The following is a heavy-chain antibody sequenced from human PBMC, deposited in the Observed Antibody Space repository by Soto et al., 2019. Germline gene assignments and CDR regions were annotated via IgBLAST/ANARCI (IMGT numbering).Heavy chain of an antibody. D-gene: IGHD3-10*01. J-gene: IGHJ4*02. CDR1: GFSLSTSGVG. CDR3: AHRRSYGSGSYFDY. CDR2: IYCDDDK. V-gene: IGHV2-5*02. Sequence: QITLKESGPTLVKPTQTLTLTCTFSGFSLSTSGVGVGWIRQPPGKALEWLALIYCDDDKRYSPPLKSRLTITKHTSKHQVVHTLTNMYPVDTATYYCAHRRSYGSGSYFDYWGQGTLVTGSS.